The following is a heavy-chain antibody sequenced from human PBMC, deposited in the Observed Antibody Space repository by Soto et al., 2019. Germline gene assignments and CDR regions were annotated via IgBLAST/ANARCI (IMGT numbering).Heavy chain of an antibody. CDR1: GFTLSGRS. CDR3: GRGRFGPGV. J-gene: IGHJ6*04. CDR2: IDNAGTDS. D-gene: IGHD3-10*01. V-gene: IGHV3-74*01. Sequence: EVQLVESGGGLVQPGGSLRLSCAASGFTLSGRSMHWVRQPSGKGLVWVSGIDNAGTDSTYADSGKGRFTSSRDNPKNKSVLRMNSVGVMDPGVYYSGRGRFGPGVWGKGTTVSVSS.